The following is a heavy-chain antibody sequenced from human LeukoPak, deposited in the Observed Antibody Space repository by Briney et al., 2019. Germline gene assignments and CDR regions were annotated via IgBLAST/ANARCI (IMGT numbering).Heavy chain of an antibody. CDR1: GFTFSSYS. V-gene: IGHV3-53*01. Sequence: GGSLRLSCAASGFTFSSYSMNWVRQAPGKGLEWVSIIHSGGSTYYAESVKGRFTISRDSSKNTLYLQMNSLRGEDTAVYYCARNKYGAHSAFDFWGQGTLVTVSS. J-gene: IGHJ4*02. D-gene: IGHD4-17*01. CDR2: IHSGGST. CDR3: ARNKYGAHSAFDF.